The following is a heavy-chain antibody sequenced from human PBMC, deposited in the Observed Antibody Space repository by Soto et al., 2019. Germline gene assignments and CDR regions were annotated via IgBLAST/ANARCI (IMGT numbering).Heavy chain of an antibody. V-gene: IGHV4-31*03. CDR3: ARRSFWSGYLRSNWFDP. D-gene: IGHD3-3*01. CDR2: IYFSGST. CDR1: GDSISSGGYY. J-gene: IGHJ5*02. Sequence: SEILSLTCTVSGDSISSGGYYWSWIRQHPGKGLEWIGYIYFSGSTYYNPSLQSRVTISVDTSKNQFSLKLSSVTAADTAVYYCARRSFWSGYLRSNWFDPWGQGTLVTVSS.